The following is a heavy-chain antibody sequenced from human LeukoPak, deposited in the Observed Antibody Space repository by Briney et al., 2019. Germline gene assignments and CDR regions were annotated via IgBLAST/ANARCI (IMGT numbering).Heavy chain of an antibody. CDR3: ARDMGNYAAFDI. D-gene: IGHD4-11*01. V-gene: IGHV3-74*01. CDR2: IYSDGSIT. CDR1: GFTFSPYW. J-gene: IGHJ3*02. Sequence: GGSLRLSCAASGFTFSPYWMHWVRQAPGRGLVWVSRIYSDGSITNYADSVKGRFTISRDNAKNSLYLQMNSLRAEDTAVYYCARDMGNYAAFDIWGQGTMVTVSS.